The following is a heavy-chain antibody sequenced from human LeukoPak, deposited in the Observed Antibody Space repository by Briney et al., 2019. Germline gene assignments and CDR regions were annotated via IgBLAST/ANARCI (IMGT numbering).Heavy chain of an antibody. V-gene: IGHV4-34*01. J-gene: IGHJ3*02. CDR1: GGSFSGYY. Sequence: SETLSLTCAVYGGSFSGYYWSWIRQPPGKGLEWIGEINHSGSTNYNPSLKSRVTISVDTSKNQFSLKLSSVTAADTAVYYCARGVVMDFWSGYWNAFDIWGQGTMVTVSS. CDR2: INHSGST. D-gene: IGHD3-3*01. CDR3: ARGVVMDFWSGYWNAFDI.